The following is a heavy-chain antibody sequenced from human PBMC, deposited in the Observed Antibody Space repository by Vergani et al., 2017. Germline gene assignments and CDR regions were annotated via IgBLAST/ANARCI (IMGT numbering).Heavy chain of an antibody. V-gene: IGHV4-34*01. J-gene: IGHJ6*03. D-gene: IGHD5-18*01. Sequence: QVQLQQWGAGLLKPSETLSLTCAVYGGSFSGYYWSWIRQPPVKGLEWIGEINHSGSTNYNPSLKSRVTISVDTSKNQFSLKLSSVTAADTAVYYCAREAGQLWPTYYYYYYMDVWGKGTTVTVSS. CDR1: GGSFSGYY. CDR2: INHSGST. CDR3: AREAGQLWPTYYYYYYMDV.